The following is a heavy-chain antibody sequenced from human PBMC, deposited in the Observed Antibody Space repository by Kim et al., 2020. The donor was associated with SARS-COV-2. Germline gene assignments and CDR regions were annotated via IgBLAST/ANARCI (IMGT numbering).Heavy chain of an antibody. CDR1: GYSFTSYW. J-gene: IGHJ5*02. Sequence: GESLKISCKGSGYSFTSYWIGWVRQMPGKGLEWMGIIYPGDSDTRYSPSFQGQVTISADKSISTAYLQWSSLKASDTAMYYCARQSPGYCSGGSCNSRAWFDPWGQGTLVTVSS. V-gene: IGHV5-51*01. D-gene: IGHD2-15*01. CDR3: ARQSPGYCSGGSCNSRAWFDP. CDR2: IYPGDSDT.